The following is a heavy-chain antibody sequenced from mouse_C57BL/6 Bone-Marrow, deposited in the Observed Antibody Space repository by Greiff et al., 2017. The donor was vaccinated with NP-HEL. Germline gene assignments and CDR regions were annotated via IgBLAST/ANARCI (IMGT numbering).Heavy chain of an antibody. CDR2: IDPSDSYT. CDR1: GYTFTSYW. D-gene: IGHD1-1*01. CDR3: ARGNYYGSSYFDY. Sequence: QVQLKQSGAELVRPGTSVKLSCKASGYTFTSYWMHWVKQRPGQGLEWIGVIDPSDSYTNYNQKFKGKATLTVDTSSSTAYMQLSSLTSEDSAVYYCARGNYYGSSYFDYWGQGTTLTVSS. V-gene: IGHV1-59*01. J-gene: IGHJ2*01.